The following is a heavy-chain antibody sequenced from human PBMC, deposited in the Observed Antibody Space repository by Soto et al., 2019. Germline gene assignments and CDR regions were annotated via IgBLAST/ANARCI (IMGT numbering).Heavy chain of an antibody. Sequence: QVQLQQWGAGLLKPSETLSLTCAVYGRSFSGYYWNGIRQPPGKGLEWIGELNHSGSTNYNPSLKSRVTISVDTSKIQFSLKLSSVTAADTAVYYCARGWGRIFDYWGQGTLVNVSS. CDR1: GRSFSGYY. CDR3: ARGWGRIFDY. V-gene: IGHV4-34*01. D-gene: IGHD7-27*01. CDR2: LNHSGST. J-gene: IGHJ4*02.